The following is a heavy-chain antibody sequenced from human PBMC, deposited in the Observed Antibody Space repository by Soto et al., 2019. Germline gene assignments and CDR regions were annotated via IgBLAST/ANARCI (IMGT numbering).Heavy chain of an antibody. Sequence: SETLSLTCTVSGGSISSYYWSWIRQPPGKGLEWIGYIYYSGSTNYNPSLKSRVTISVDTSKNQFSLKLSSVTAADTAVYYCARVTLGFTAATLDYWGQGTLVTVSS. CDR1: GGSISSYY. D-gene: IGHD2-21*02. CDR2: IYYSGST. J-gene: IGHJ4*02. CDR3: ARVTLGFTAATLDY. V-gene: IGHV4-59*08.